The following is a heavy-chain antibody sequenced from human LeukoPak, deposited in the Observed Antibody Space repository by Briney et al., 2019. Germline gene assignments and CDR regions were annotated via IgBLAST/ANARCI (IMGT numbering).Heavy chain of an antibody. CDR2: INSDGSST. CDR3: ARDKGDYYDSSGYSVDY. D-gene: IGHD3-22*01. CDR1: GFTFSSYW. J-gene: IGHJ4*02. Sequence: GGSLRLSCAASGFTFSSYWMHWVRQAPGKGLVWVSRINSDGSSTSYADSVKGRFTISRDNAKNTLYLQMNSLRAEDTAVYYCARDKGDYYDSSGYSVDYWGQGTLVTVSS. V-gene: IGHV3-74*01.